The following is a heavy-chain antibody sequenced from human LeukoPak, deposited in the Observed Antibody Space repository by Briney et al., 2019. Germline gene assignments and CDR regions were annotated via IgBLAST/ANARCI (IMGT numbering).Heavy chain of an antibody. Sequence: SVKVSCTASGGTFSSYAISWVRQAPGQGLEWMGRIIPILGIANYAQKFQGRVTITADKSTSTAYMELSSLRSEDTAVYYCARDSSLRITIFGVVIDYYGMDVWGQGTTVTVSS. CDR2: IIPILGIA. V-gene: IGHV1-69*04. CDR3: ARDSSLRITIFGVVIDYYGMDV. D-gene: IGHD3-3*01. CDR1: GGTFSSYA. J-gene: IGHJ6*02.